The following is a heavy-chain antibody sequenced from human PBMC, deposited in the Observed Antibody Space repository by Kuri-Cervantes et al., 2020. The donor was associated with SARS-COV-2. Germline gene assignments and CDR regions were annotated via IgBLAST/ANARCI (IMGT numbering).Heavy chain of an antibody. CDR3: AREDRAAAATFDY. V-gene: IGHV1-46*01. D-gene: IGHD6-13*01. Sequence: ASVKVSCKVSGYTLTELSMHWVRQAPGQGLEWMGIINPSGGSTSYAQKFQGRVTMTRDTSTSTVYMELSSLRSEDTAVYYCAREDRAAAATFDYWGQGTLVTVSS. CDR2: INPSGGST. J-gene: IGHJ4*02. CDR1: GYTLTELS.